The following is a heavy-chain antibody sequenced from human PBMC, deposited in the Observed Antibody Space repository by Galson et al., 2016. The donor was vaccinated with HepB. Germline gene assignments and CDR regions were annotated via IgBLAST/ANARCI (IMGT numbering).Heavy chain of an antibody. CDR3: ARENSSGWYDN. CDR2: IYSDGST. D-gene: IGHD6-19*01. J-gene: IGHJ4*02. V-gene: IGHV3-66*01. Sequence: SLRLSCAVSGFTVSSNYMSWVRQAPGKGLEWVSVIYSDGSTYYADSVKGRFTISRDQSKNTVYLQMNSLRAEDTAMYYCARENSSGWYDNWGQGTLVTVSS. CDR1: GFTVSSNY.